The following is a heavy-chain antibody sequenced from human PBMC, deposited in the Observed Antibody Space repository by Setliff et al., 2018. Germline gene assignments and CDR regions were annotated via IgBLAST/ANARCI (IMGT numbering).Heavy chain of an antibody. J-gene: IGHJ6*03. CDR2: IIPVLGMT. CDR1: GDPFNAYG. V-gene: IGHV1-69*10. CDR3: ARGPSPTVTPSRLIYFYHMDV. Sequence: ASVKVSCKASGDPFNAYGVSWVRQAPGQGLEWMGAIIPVLGMTDYAQKFQGRLTITADQSTTTVYMELSSLRFDDTALYYCARGPSPTVTPSRLIYFYHMDVWGTGTTVTVS. D-gene: IGHD4-17*01.